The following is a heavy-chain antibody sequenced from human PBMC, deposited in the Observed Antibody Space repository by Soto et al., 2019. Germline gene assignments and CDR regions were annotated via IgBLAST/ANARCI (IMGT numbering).Heavy chain of an antibody. CDR1: GYSFTTYW. CDR3: ARLSCSGGTCYSDFGY. V-gene: IGHV5-51*01. J-gene: IGHJ4*01. CDR2: IFPGDSDT. D-gene: IGHD2-15*01. Sequence: QLVQSGAEVKKPGESLKISCKGSGYSFTTYWIAWVRQMPATGLEWMVIIFPGDSDTRYSPSFQGQITMSADKSISTAYLQWSSLKGSDTAMYYCARLSCSGGTCYSDFGYWGHGTLVTVSS.